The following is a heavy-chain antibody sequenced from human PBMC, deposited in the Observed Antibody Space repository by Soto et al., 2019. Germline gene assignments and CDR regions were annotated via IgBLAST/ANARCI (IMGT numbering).Heavy chain of an antibody. V-gene: IGHV3-30*04. CDR2: ISYDGSNK. J-gene: IGHJ6*02. CDR1: GWTISNYA. D-gene: IGHD3-22*01. Sequence: LRHSCGVSGWTISNYATHCVSQAPGKGLEWVAVISYDGSNKYYADSVKGRFTISRDNSKNTLYLQMNSLRAEDTAVYYCARFYYDSSGYLPSPYYYYYGMDVWGQGTTVTVSS. CDR3: ARFYYDSSGYLPSPYYYYYGMDV.